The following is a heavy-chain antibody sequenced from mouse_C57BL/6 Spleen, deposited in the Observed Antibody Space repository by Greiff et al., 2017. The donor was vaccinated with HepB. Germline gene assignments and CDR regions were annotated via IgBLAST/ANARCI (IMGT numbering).Heavy chain of an antibody. V-gene: IGHV1-69*01. Sequence: VKLQQPGAELVMPGASVKLSCKASGYTFTSYWMHWVKQRPGQGLEWIGEIDPSDSYTNYNQKFKVKSTLTVDKSSSTAYMQLSSLTSDDSAVYYCARSPSYYGNYGGYYFDYWGQGTTLTVSS. CDR3: ARSPSYYGNYGGYYFDY. CDR2: IDPSDSYT. D-gene: IGHD2-10*01. J-gene: IGHJ2*01. CDR1: GYTFTSYW.